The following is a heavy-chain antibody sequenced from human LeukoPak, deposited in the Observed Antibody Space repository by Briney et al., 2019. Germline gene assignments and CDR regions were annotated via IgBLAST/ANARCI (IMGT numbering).Heavy chain of an antibody. V-gene: IGHV3-53*01. J-gene: IGHJ2*01. Sequence: GGSLRLSCAASGFTVSTNYMNWVRQAPGKGLEWVSILYSGSDTYYSDSVKGRFTISRDDSKNTLFLHMSSLKAEDTAIYYCARVGDHFHWFLDLWGRGTLVGVSS. CDR3: ARVGDHFHWFLDL. D-gene: IGHD2-21*01. CDR2: LYSGSDT. CDR1: GFTVSTNY.